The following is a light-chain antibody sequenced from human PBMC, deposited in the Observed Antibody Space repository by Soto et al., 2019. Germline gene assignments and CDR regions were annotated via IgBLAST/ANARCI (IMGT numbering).Light chain of an antibody. Sequence: IVLTQSPGILSLSPGERATLSCRASQSVSSSYVAWYQQKPGQAPRLLIYGASSRATGIPDRFSGSGSRMDFTLTISRLEPEDFAGYYFQQYGSSLVTFGQGPKDEIK. V-gene: IGKV3-20*01. J-gene: IGKJ1*01. CDR2: GAS. CDR1: QSVSSSY. CDR3: QQYGSSLVT.